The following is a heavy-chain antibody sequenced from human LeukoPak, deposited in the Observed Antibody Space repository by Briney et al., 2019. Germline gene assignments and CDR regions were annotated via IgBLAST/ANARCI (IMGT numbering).Heavy chain of an antibody. CDR1: GFTFSSYA. CDR2: IIGSGGST. Sequence: GGSLRLSCAASGFTFSSYAMSWVRQAPGKGLEWVSAIIGSGGSTYYADSVKGRFTISRDNSKNTLYLQMNSLRAEDTAVYYCAKERNDFWSGYYGFDYWGQGTLVTVSS. J-gene: IGHJ4*02. V-gene: IGHV3-23*01. CDR3: AKERNDFWSGYYGFDY. D-gene: IGHD3-3*01.